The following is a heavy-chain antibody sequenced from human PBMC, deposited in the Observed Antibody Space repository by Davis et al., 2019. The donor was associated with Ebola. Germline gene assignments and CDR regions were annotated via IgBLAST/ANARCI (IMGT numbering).Heavy chain of an antibody. J-gene: IGHJ5*02. Sequence: PGGSLRLSCEASGFTFGNYHIHWVRQGPGKGLMWLSRIKPDGSSADYADSVKGRFTVSRDNAKNMGYLEMNNLTPDDTAVYYCVRDFRETDLWGQGSLVTVAS. D-gene: IGHD3-10*01. CDR2: IKPDGSSA. CDR1: GFTFGNYH. CDR3: VRDFRETDL. V-gene: IGHV3-74*01.